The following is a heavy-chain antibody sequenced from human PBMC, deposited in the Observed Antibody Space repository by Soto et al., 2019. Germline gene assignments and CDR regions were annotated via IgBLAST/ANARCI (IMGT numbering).Heavy chain of an antibody. CDR3: ARGWGTYCGGDCYPNWFDP. V-gene: IGHV5-51*01. CDR1: GYSFTSYW. D-gene: IGHD2-21*02. Sequence: EVQLVQSGAEVKKPGESLKISCKGSGYSFTSYWIGWVRQMPGKGLEWMGIIYPGDSDTRYSPSFQGQVTISADKSISTAYLQWSSLKASDTAMYYCARGWGTYCGGDCYPNWFDPWGQGTLVTVSS. J-gene: IGHJ5*02. CDR2: IYPGDSDT.